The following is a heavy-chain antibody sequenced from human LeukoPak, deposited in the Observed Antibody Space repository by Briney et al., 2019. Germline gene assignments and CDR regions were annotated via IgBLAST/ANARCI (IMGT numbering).Heavy chain of an antibody. D-gene: IGHD6-13*01. Sequence: GASVKVSCKASGYTFTSYDINWVRQATGQGLEWMGWMNPNSGNTGYAQKFQGRVTITRNTSISTAYMELSSLRAEDTAVYYCARDIAAAGPNDAFDIWGQGTMVTVSS. CDR1: GYTFTSYD. J-gene: IGHJ3*02. V-gene: IGHV1-8*03. CDR3: ARDIAAAGPNDAFDI. CDR2: MNPNSGNT.